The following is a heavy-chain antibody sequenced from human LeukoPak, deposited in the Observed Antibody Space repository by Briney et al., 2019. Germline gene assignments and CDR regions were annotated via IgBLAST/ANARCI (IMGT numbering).Heavy chain of an antibody. J-gene: IGHJ4*02. Sequence: PGGSLRLSCAASGFTFSSYAMSWVRQAPGKGLEGGSAISGSGGSTYYADSVKGRFTISRDNSKNTLYLQMNSLRAEDTAVYYCAKDTYYYDSSGYATGDYWGQGTLVTVSS. D-gene: IGHD3-22*01. CDR3: AKDTYYYDSSGYATGDY. CDR1: GFTFSSYA. V-gene: IGHV3-23*01. CDR2: ISGSGGST.